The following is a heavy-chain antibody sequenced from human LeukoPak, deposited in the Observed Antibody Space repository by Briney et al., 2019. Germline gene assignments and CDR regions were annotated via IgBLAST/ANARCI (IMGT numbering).Heavy chain of an antibody. V-gene: IGHV4-59*01. Sequence: SETLSLTCAVYGGSISSYYWSWIRQPPGKGLEWIGNIYYSGSTNYNPSLRSRVTISVDTSKNQCSLKLSSVTAADTAVYYCARGGDPHYGMDVWGQGTTVTVSS. J-gene: IGHJ6*02. CDR3: ARGGDPHYGMDV. CDR2: IYYSGST. D-gene: IGHD2-21*01. CDR1: GGSISSYY.